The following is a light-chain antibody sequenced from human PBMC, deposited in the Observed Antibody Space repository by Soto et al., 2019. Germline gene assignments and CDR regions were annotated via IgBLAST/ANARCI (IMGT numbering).Light chain of an antibody. CDR1: SSDVGDYNY. J-gene: IGLJ1*01. CDR2: DFS. Sequence: QSALTQPRSVSGSPGQSVTISCTGASSDVGDYNYVSWYQQHPGKAPKLIIYDFSQRPSGVPDRFSGSKSGNTASLTISGLQAEDEADYYCCSYAGKYVFGTGTKLTVL. V-gene: IGLV2-11*01. CDR3: CSYAGKYV.